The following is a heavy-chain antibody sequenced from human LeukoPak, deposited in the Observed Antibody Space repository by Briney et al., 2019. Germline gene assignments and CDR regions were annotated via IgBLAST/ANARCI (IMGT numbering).Heavy chain of an antibody. V-gene: IGHV4-34*01. J-gene: IGHJ4*02. D-gene: IGHD1-14*01. CDR3: ARRTRRKYFDY. CDR2: INHSGST. Sequence: SETLSLTCAVYGGSFSGYYWSWIRQPPGKGLEWIGEINHSGSTNYNPSLKSRVTISVDTSKNQFSLKLSSVTAADTAVYYCARRTRRKYFDYWGQGTLVTVSS. CDR1: GGSFSGYY.